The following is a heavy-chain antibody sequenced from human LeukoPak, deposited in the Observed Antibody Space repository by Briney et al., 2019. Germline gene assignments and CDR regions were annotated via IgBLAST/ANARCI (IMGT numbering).Heavy chain of an antibody. J-gene: IGHJ4*02. CDR1: GFIVTDAW. CDR2: ISPDSTQI. V-gene: IGHV3-11*06. D-gene: IGHD1-26*01. CDR3: ASGMRVGPNI. Sequence: GGSLRLSCAPSGFIVTDAWMSWVRQAPGKGLEWVSYISPDSTQIYYADSVKGRFTISRDNAKNLLYLQMNSLRAEDTAVYYCASGMRVGPNIWGQGTLVTVSS.